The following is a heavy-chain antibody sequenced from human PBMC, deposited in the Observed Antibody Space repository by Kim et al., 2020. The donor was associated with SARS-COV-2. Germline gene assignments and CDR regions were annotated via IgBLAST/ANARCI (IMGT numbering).Heavy chain of an antibody. Sequence: GESLKISCTGSGYTYANHWIAWVIQRPGKGLEWMGIIYPGDSETKYSRSFRGHVTLSVDKSIRTAYLNWRSLEASDTGMYYCGRLGRTDDGYETYYGIDVWGQGTTVTVSS. CDR3: GRLGRTDDGYETYYGIDV. CDR2: IYPGDSET. CDR1: GYTYANHW. D-gene: IGHD2-21*02. J-gene: IGHJ6*02. V-gene: IGHV5-51*01.